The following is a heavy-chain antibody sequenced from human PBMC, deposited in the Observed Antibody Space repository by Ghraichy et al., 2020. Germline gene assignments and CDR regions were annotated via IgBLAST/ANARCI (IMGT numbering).Heavy chain of an antibody. Sequence: SETLSLTCSVSGDSMNNYFWKWIRQPAGKGLEWIGRIYSSGSASYNPSLESRVAMSIDTFTSQFSLTLTSVTAADTAIYYCTRDRGAGHSDSWGQGIQVTVSS. CDR3: TRDRGAGHSDS. D-gene: IGHD4/OR15-4a*01. CDR2: IYSSGSA. J-gene: IGHJ4*02. V-gene: IGHV4-4*07. CDR1: GDSMNNYF.